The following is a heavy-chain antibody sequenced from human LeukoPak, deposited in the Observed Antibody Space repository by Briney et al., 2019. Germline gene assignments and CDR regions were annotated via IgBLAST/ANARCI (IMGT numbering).Heavy chain of an antibody. J-gene: IGHJ4*02. CDR1: GFTFSNYG. Sequence: GGSLRLSCAASGFTFSNYGMSWVRQAPGKGLEWVSAISGSGGSTYYADSVKGRFTISRDNSKNTLFLQMNSLRAEDTAVYYCARDLLLRDNTFDYWGQGTLVTVSS. D-gene: IGHD2-15*01. CDR2: ISGSGGST. V-gene: IGHV3-23*01. CDR3: ARDLLLRDNTFDY.